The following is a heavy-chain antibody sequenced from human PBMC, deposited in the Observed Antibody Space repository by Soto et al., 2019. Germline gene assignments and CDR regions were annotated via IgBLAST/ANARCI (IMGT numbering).Heavy chain of an antibody. Sequence: QVQLQESGPGLVKPSETLSLTWAVSGDSISSYHWWTWVREPPGKGLEWIGEIYHDGRTNYNPSLKSRGALALDKSTNQFSLKLTSVTAADTAVYFCARETGVQRKVAYWGRGTLVTVSS. V-gene: IGHV4-4*02. CDR2: IYHDGRT. CDR3: ARETGVQRKVAY. J-gene: IGHJ4*02. D-gene: IGHD3-10*01. CDR1: GDSISSYHW.